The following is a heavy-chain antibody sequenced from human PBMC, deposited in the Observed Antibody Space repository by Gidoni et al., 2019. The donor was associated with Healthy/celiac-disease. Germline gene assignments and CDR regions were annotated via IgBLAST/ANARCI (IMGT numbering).Heavy chain of an antibody. CDR1: GFTFSSDA. CDR2: ISGSGGST. J-gene: IGHJ4*02. D-gene: IGHD5-12*01. CDR3: AKLGRVRWLQPSYFDY. Sequence: EVQLLESGGGLVQPGGSLRLSCAASGFTFSSDAMSWVRQAPWKGLEWVSAISGSGGSTYYADSVKGRFTISRDNSKNTLYLQMNSLRAEDTAVYYCAKLGRVRWLQPSYFDYWGQGTLVTVSS. V-gene: IGHV3-23*01.